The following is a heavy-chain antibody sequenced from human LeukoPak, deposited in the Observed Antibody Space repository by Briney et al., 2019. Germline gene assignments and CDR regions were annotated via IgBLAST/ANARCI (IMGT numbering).Heavy chain of an antibody. Sequence: SETLSLTCTVSGGSISSYYWSWIRQPPGKGLEWIGYIDYSGSTNYNPSLKSRVTISVDKSKNQFSLKLSSVTAADTAVYYCARGEAVIGETTFDYWGQGTLVTVSS. CDR1: GGSISSYY. D-gene: IGHD3-10*01. CDR3: ARGEAVIGETTFDY. V-gene: IGHV4-59*12. CDR2: IDYSGST. J-gene: IGHJ4*02.